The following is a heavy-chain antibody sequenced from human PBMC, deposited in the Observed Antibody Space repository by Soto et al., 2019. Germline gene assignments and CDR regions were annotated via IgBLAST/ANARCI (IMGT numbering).Heavy chain of an antibody. CDR3: ARERSSYDFCSGYRPGGMDV. Sequence: SETLSRTCAVSGGSISSSNWWIWVRQPPGKGLAWIWEIYHSGSTNYNPSLKSRVTISVDKSKNQFSLKLSSVTAEDTAVYYCARERSSYDFCSGYRPGGMDVWGQGTTVNVSS. V-gene: IGHV4-4*02. CDR1: GGSISSSNW. CDR2: IYHSGST. D-gene: IGHD3-3*01. J-gene: IGHJ6*02.